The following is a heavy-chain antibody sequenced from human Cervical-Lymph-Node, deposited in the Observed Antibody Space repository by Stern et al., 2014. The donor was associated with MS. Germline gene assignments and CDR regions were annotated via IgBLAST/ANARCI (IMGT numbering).Heavy chain of an antibody. CDR3: AKPAVARYFDY. V-gene: IGHV3-30-3*02. Sequence: MQLVEAGGGVVQTGRSLRLSCAASGFTFGSHTMHWVRQDPGKGLDWAAVISYDGSNQHYADYGKGRFTISRDNSNNTLYLQMNSLRAEDTAVYYCAKPAVARYFDYWGQGTQVTVSS. CDR1: GFTFGSHT. CDR2: ISYDGSNQ. J-gene: IGHJ4*02. D-gene: IGHD6-19*01.